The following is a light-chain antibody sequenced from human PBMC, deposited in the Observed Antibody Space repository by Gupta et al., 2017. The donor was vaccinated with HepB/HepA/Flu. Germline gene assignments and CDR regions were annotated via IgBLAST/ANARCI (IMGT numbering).Light chain of an antibody. CDR3: SSDGSSSTLL. CDR1: YSDVGNYNY. CDR2: DVS. Sequence: SALTQPASVSGSPRQSLTISCTGTYSDVGNYNYVSWYQQHPGKAHHLMIYDVSKRTAGVANRFSGSKAGNTASLTISGLEEEDEDDYYGSSDGSSSTLLFGGGTKLAVL. V-gene: IGLV2-14*03. J-gene: IGLJ2*01.